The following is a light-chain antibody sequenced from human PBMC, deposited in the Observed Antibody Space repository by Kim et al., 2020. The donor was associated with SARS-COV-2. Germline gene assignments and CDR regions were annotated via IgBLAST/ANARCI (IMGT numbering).Light chain of an antibody. CDR2: DVN. V-gene: IGLV2-14*03. Sequence: QSALTQPASVSGSPGQSITISCTGTSSDIGGFNFVSWFQQHPGRAPKLMISDVNRRPSGVSIRFSGSKSGNTASLTISGLQAEDEADYYCLSYTISGASVFGGGTQLTVL. CDR1: SSDIGGFNF. CDR3: LSYTISGASV. J-gene: IGLJ3*02.